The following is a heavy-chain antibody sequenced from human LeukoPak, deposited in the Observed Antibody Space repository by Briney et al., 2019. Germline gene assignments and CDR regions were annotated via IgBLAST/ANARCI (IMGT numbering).Heavy chain of an antibody. Sequence: GGSLRLSCAASGFTFSSYWMNWARQAPGKGLEWVASINHNGNVNYYVDSVKGRFTISRDNAKNSLYLQMNSLRAEDTAVYYCARFGYDPYYYGMDVWGQGTTVTVSS. CDR1: GFTFSSYW. V-gene: IGHV3-7*03. J-gene: IGHJ6*02. CDR2: INHNGNVN. CDR3: ARFGYDPYYYGMDV. D-gene: IGHD5-12*01.